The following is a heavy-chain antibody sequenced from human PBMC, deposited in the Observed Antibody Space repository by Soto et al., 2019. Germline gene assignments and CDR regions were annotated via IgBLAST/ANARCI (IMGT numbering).Heavy chain of an antibody. V-gene: IGHV3-30*18. CDR1: GFTFSSYG. Sequence: GESLKISCAASGFTFSSYGMHWVRQAPGKGLEWVAVISYDGSNKYYADSVKGRFTISRDNSKNTLYLQMNSLRAEDTAVYYCAKDHHQWCMLCDSVDYWGQGTLVTVSS. CDR3: AKDHHQWCMLCDSVDY. J-gene: IGHJ4*02. D-gene: IGHD2-8*01. CDR2: ISYDGSNK.